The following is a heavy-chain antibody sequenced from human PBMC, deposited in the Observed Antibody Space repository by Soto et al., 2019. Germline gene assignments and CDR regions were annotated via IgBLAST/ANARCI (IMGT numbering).Heavy chain of an antibody. CDR1: GFTFGDYG. CDR2: ISGSGNQI. J-gene: IGHJ3*01. V-gene: IGHV3-23*01. D-gene: IGHD1-1*01. CDR3: AKNQDWNRPAPGAFDV. Sequence: EVQLSQSGGGLVQRGGSLRLSCEGSGFTFGDYGINWVRQAPGKGLEWVSGISGSGNQIDYSDSVEGRFTVSRDNSKNTVFLQMNGLSAGDTAVYFCAKNQDWNRPAPGAFDVWGQGTMVTVSS.